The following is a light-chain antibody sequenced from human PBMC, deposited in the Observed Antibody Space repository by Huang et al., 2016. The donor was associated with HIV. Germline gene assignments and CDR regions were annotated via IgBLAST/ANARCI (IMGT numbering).Light chain of an antibody. CDR2: AAS. V-gene: IGKV1-39*01. CDR1: QSISFH. Sequence: DIQMTQSPSSLSASVGDRVTITCRASQSISFHLNWYQQKPGKAPKILIYAASSLQSGVPSRFSGSGSGTDFTLTISSLQPEDFATYYCQQSYSAPQTFGQGTKVEIK. CDR3: QQSYSAPQT. J-gene: IGKJ1*01.